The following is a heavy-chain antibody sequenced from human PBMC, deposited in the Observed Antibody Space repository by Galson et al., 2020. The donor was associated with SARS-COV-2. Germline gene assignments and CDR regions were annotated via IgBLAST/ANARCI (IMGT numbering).Heavy chain of an antibody. CDR3: ARVEAGWYADY. CDR2: ISAYNGDT. Sequence: ASVTVSCTTSRYTLPTYGVPWVRPPPGQGLDWMGCISAYNGDTNYAQSLQGRVSMATDTSTSTAYMELRNLISDDTAVYYCARVEAGWYADYWGQGTLVTVSS. J-gene: IGHJ4*02. V-gene: IGHV1-18*01. CDR1: RYTLPTYG. D-gene: IGHD6-19*01.